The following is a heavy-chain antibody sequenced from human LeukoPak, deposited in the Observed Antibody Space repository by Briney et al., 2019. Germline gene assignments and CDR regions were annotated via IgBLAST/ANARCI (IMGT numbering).Heavy chain of an antibody. CDR1: GFTFSSYS. CDR3: ARDDGGNPGY. Sequence: GGSLRLSCAASGFTFSSYSMNWVRQAPGKGLEWVSSISSSSSYIYYADSVKGRFTISRDNAKNSLYLQMNSLRAEDTAVNYCARDDGGNPGYWGQGTLVTVSS. CDR2: ISSSSSYI. V-gene: IGHV3-21*01. J-gene: IGHJ4*02. D-gene: IGHD4-23*01.